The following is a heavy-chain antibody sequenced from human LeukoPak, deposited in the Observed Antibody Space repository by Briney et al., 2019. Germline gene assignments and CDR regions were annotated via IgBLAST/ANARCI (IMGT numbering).Heavy chain of an antibody. V-gene: IGHV3-30*02. Sequence: PGGSLRLSCAASGFTFSSYGMQWVRQAPGKGLEWVAFIRYDGSNKYYVDSVKGRFTISRDNSKNTLYLQMNSLRAEDTAVYYCAKDAGMATITDYFDYWGQGTLVTVSS. CDR3: AKDAGMATITDYFDY. J-gene: IGHJ4*02. CDR2: IRYDGSNK. D-gene: IGHD5-24*01. CDR1: GFTFSSYG.